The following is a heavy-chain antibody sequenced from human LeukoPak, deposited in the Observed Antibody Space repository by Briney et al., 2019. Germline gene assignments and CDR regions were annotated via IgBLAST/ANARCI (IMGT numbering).Heavy chain of an antibody. D-gene: IGHD3-10*01. CDR2: MSDSGGST. J-gene: IGHJ4*02. CDR3: AKGGFSAPIVY. Sequence: PGGSLRLSCAASGFTFSSYAMSWVRQAPGKGLEWVSVMSDSGGSTYYADSVKGRFSIFRDNSKNRLSLQMNSLRSEDTAVYYCAKGGFSAPIVYWGRGTLVTVSS. V-gene: IGHV3-23*01. CDR1: GFTFSSYA.